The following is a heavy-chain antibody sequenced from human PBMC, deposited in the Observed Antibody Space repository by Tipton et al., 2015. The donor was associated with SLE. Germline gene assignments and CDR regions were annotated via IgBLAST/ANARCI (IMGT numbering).Heavy chain of an antibody. CDR3: ARRGGYSTSSWYFDL. CDR1: DGSISSTNYY. J-gene: IGHJ2*01. D-gene: IGHD6-6*01. V-gene: IGHV4-39*07. Sequence: TLSLTCTVSDGSISSTNYYWGWIRQPPGKGLEWIGSIFYTGSTYYNPSLKSRVSFSIDTSKHQFSLKLNSVTAADTAVYYCARRGGYSTSSWYFDLWGRGTLVTVSS. CDR2: IFYTGST.